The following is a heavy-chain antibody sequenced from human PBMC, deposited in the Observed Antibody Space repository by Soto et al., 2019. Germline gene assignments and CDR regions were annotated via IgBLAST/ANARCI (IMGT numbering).Heavy chain of an antibody. V-gene: IGHV3-30*18. Sequence: GGSLRLSCAASGFTFSSYGMHWVRQAPGKGLEWVAVISYDGSNKYYADSVKGRFTISRDNSKNTLYLQMNSLGAEDTAVYYCAKFSATSVYDISSAPDYWGQGTLVTVSS. CDR2: ISYDGSNK. CDR1: GFTFSSYG. CDR3: AKFSATSVYDISSAPDY. J-gene: IGHJ4*02. D-gene: IGHD6-6*01.